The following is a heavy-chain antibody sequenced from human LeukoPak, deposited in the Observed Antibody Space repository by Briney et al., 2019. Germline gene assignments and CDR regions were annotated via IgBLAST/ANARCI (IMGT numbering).Heavy chain of an antibody. Sequence: SVTVSYKASGFTFTDSILQWVRQARGQRLEWIGWIVVCSCNTNHAQKFQERVTITRDMSTSTAYMELSSLRSEDTAVYYCAADTAVAGTSRVLDAFDSWGQGTMVTVCS. J-gene: IGHJ3*02. CDR1: GFTFTDSI. CDR2: IVVCSCNT. V-gene: IGHV1-58*01. D-gene: IGHD6-13*01. CDR3: AADTAVAGTSRVLDAFDS.